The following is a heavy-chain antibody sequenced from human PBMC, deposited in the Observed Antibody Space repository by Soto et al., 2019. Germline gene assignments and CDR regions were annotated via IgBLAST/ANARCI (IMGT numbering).Heavy chain of an antibody. CDR2: ISYDGRSE. D-gene: IGHD2-2*01. CDR3: ARDSTPDDFYYYMDV. Sequence: PGGSLRLSCVVSGLTFSYYGMHWVRQAPGKGLEWVAVISYDGRSEYYADSVKGRFTISRDTSKNTLYLQMNSLRAEDTAVYFCARDSTPDDFYYYMDVWGKGTTVTVSS. V-gene: IGHV3-33*05. CDR1: GLTFSYYG. J-gene: IGHJ6*03.